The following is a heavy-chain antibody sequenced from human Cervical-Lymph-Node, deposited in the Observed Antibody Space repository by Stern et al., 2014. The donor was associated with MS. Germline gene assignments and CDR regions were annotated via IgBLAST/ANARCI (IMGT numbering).Heavy chain of an antibody. CDR2: ISYDGSNK. V-gene: IGHV3-30-3*01. J-gene: IGHJ4*02. Sequence: VQLVESGGGVVQPGRSLRLSCAASGFTFSSYAMHWVRQAPGKGLEGVAVISYDGSNKYYADSVKGRFTISRDNSKNTLYLQMNSLRAEDTAVYYCARRGTAMVASLDYWGQGTLVTVSS. CDR3: ARRGTAMVASLDY. D-gene: IGHD5-18*01. CDR1: GFTFSSYA.